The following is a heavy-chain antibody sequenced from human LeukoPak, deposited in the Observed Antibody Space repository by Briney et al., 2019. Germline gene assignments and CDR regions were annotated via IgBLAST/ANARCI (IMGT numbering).Heavy chain of an antibody. Sequence: GESLQISCKGSGYSFTSYWIGWVRQMPGKGLEWMGIIYPGDSDTRYSPSFQGQVTISADKSISTAYLQWSSLKASDTAMYYCARERIAAAGPLSGMDVWGQGTTVTVSS. V-gene: IGHV5-51*01. D-gene: IGHD6-13*01. J-gene: IGHJ6*02. CDR3: ARERIAAAGPLSGMDV. CDR1: GYSFTSYW. CDR2: IYPGDSDT.